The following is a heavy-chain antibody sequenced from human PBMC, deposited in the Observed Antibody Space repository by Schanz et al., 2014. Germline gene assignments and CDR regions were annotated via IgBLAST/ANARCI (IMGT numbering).Heavy chain of an antibody. CDR3: ARDRRRYCSTASCLHDNWFDP. CDR1: GGTFSTYP. Sequence: QVQLVQSGAEVKKPGSSMKVSCKASGGTFSTYPINWLRQARGQGLEWVGRFIPILDVGNYAQQFQGRVTFTADKSTSTAYMEVSSLRSDDTAVYYCARDRRRYCSTASCLHDNWFDPWGQGTLVIVSS. V-gene: IGHV1-69*04. D-gene: IGHD2-2*01. CDR2: FIPILDVG. J-gene: IGHJ5*02.